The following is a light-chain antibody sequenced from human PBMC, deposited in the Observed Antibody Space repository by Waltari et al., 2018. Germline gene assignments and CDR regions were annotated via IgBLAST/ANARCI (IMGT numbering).Light chain of an antibody. J-gene: IGKJ2*01. CDR1: QSVSSN. CDR2: GSS. V-gene: IGKV3-15*01. CDR3: QQYNNWSPYT. Sequence: EIVMTQSPVTLSVSPGERATLSCSASQSVSSNLAWYLQKPGQAPRLLIYGSSTRATGIPARFSGSGSGTEFTLTISSLQSEEFVVYYCQQYNNWSPYTFGQGTKLEIK.